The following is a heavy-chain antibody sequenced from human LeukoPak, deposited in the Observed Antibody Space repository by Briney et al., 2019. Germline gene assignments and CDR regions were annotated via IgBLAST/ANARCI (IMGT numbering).Heavy chain of an antibody. CDR1: GFTFSTCA. CDR3: AKRDSGTSARVLSTNWYLGY. V-gene: IGHV3-30-3*02. J-gene: IGHJ4*02. CDR2: VSYDGSDK. D-gene: IGHD6-13*01. Sequence: GGSLRLSCAASGFTFSTCAMHWVRQAPGKGLEWVAVVSYDGSDKYYADSVKGRFTISRDNPKNTVYLQMTSLGAEDTAVYYCAKRDSGTSARVLSTNWYLGYWGQGTLVTVSS.